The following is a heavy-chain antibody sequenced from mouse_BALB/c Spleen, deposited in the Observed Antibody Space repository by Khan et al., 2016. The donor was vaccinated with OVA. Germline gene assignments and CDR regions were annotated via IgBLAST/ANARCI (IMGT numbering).Heavy chain of an antibody. CDR2: IRSKSNNYAT. CDR1: GFTFNTYA. V-gene: IGHV10-1*02. CDR3: GSRSWFAC. J-gene: IGHJ3*01. Sequence: EVQLVETGGGLVQPKGSLKLSCAASGFTFNTYAMKWVRQAPGKGLEWVARIRSKSNNYATYYADSVKDRFTIYRDDSQSMLYLQMNKLKTEDHAMYNCGSRSWFACWGQGTLVTVAA.